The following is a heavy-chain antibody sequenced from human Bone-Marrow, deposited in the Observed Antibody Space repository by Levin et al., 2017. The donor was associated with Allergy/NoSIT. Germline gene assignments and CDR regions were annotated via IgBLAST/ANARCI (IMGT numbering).Heavy chain of an antibody. Sequence: SETLSLTCSVSGASIDSGGFYWNWIRQHPEKGLEWIGYISTSGHTYYNPSLKSRVTFSLDSSKNQFSLRLTSVPAADTTVYFCANGLETLDYWGRGTLVTVSS. J-gene: IGHJ4*02. CDR1: GASIDSGGFY. V-gene: IGHV4-31*03. CDR3: ANGLETLDY. D-gene: IGHD1-1*01. CDR2: ISTSGHT.